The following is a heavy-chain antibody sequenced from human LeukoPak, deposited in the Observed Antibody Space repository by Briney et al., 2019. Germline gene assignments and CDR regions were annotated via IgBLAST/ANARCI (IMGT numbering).Heavy chain of an antibody. CDR2: ITSDGSST. J-gene: IGHJ5*02. CDR3: GRDSNWALGNP. Sequence: GGSLRLSCAASGFILSSYCMHWVRRAPGKGLVWVSRITSDGSSTIYADSVKGRFTSSRDNAKSTLYLQMNSLRVEDTAVYYCGRDSNWALGNPWGQGTLVIVSS. V-gene: IGHV3-74*01. D-gene: IGHD1-1*01. CDR1: GFILSSYC.